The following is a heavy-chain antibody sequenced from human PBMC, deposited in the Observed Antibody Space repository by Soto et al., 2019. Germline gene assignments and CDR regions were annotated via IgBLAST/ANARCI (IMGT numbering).Heavy chain of an antibody. V-gene: IGHV3-9*01. CDR1: GFTFDDYA. CDR2: ISWNSGSI. CDR3: AKDTSGGEWIKELHMDV. J-gene: IGHJ6*02. Sequence: PGGSLRLSCAASGFTFDDYAMHWVRQAPGKGLEWVSGISWNSGSIGYADSVKGRFTISRDNAKNSLYLQMNSLRAEDTALYYCAKDTSGGEWIKELHMDVWGQGTTVTVSS. D-gene: IGHD3-16*01.